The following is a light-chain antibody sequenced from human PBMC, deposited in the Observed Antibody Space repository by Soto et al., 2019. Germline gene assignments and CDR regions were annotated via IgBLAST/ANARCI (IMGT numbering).Light chain of an antibody. CDR2: WAS. V-gene: IGKV4-1*01. J-gene: IGKJ1*01. CDR1: QSVLYSSTNKNY. Sequence: DIVMTQSRDSLAVSLGERATINCKSSQSVLYSSTNKNYLAWYQQKPGQPPKLLIYWASTRESGVPDRFSGSGSGTDFTLTISSLQAEDVAVYYCQQYYSTPPTFGQGTKVEI. CDR3: QQYYSTPPT.